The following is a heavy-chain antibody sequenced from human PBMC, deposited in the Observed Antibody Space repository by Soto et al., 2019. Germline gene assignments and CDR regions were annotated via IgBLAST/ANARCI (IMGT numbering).Heavy chain of an antibody. V-gene: IGHV1-2*02. Sequence: QVQLVQSGAEVKKPGASVKVSCKASGYTFTGYYMHWVRQAPGQGLEWMGWINPNSGGTNYAQKIQGRVTMTKDTSISTAYMELSRLRSDDTAVYYCAIWGVGATRDFDYWGQGTLVTVSS. CDR3: AIWGVGATRDFDY. D-gene: IGHD1-26*01. CDR1: GYTFTGYY. CDR2: INPNSGGT. J-gene: IGHJ4*02.